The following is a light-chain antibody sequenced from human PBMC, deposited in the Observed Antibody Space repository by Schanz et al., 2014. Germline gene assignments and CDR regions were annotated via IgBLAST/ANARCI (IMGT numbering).Light chain of an antibody. J-gene: IGKJ4*01. Sequence: EIVMTQSPATLSVSPGERATLSCRASQSVSSNLAWYQQKPGQAPRLLIYGASTRASGIPARFRGSGSGTEFTLTISSLQSEDFAVYYCQQRSNWPPLTFGGGTKVEIK. CDR1: QSVSSN. CDR3: QQRSNWPPLT. CDR2: GAS. V-gene: IGKV3-15*01.